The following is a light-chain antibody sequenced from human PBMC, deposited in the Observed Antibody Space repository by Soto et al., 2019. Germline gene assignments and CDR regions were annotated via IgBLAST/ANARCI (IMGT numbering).Light chain of an antibody. CDR2: DAS. V-gene: IGKV3-20*01. CDR3: QQYGSSLYT. CDR1: QSVSTY. J-gene: IGKJ2*01. Sequence: EIVLTQSPATLSLSPGERATLSCRASQSVSTYLAWYQQKPGQAPRLLIYDASNRATGIPGRFSGSGSGTDFTLTICRLEPEDFAVYYCQQYGSSLYTFGQGTKLEIK.